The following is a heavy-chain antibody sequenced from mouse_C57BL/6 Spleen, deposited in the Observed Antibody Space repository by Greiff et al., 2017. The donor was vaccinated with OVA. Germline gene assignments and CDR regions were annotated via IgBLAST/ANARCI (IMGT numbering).Heavy chain of an antibody. D-gene: IGHD2-5*01. Sequence: VQLKESGTVLARPGASVKMSCKTSGYTFTSYWMHWVKQRPGQGLEWIGAIYPGNRDTSYNQKFKGQAKLTAVTSASTAYMELSSLTNEDSAVYYCTRSPYYSNYEGFAYWGQGTLVTVSA. CDR2: IYPGNRDT. V-gene: IGHV1-5*01. CDR3: TRSPYYSNYEGFAY. J-gene: IGHJ3*01. CDR1: GYTFTSYW.